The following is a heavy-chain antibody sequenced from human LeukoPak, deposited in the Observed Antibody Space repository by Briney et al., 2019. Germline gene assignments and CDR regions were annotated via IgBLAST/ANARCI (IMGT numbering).Heavy chain of an antibody. CDR2: IYTSGST. J-gene: IGHJ4*02. V-gene: IGHV4-4*09. CDR1: GGSIRSYY. CDR3: ARQSGGYSGLYFFHY. Sequence: SETLSLTCTVSGGSIRSYYWSWIRQPPGKGLEWIGYIYTSGSTNYNPSLKSRVTISVDTSKNQFSLKLTSVTAADTAVYYCARQSGGYSGLYFFHYRGQGTLVTVSS. D-gene: IGHD1-26*01.